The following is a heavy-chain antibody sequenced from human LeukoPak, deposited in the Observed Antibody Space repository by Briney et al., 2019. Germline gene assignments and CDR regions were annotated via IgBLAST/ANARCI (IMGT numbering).Heavy chain of an antibody. V-gene: IGHV3-30-3*01. J-gene: IGHJ4*02. D-gene: IGHD3-22*01. CDR3: ARGVVITSGLDY. CDR1: GFTFSSCA. Sequence: GGSLRLSCAASGFTFSSCAMHWVRQAPGKGLEWVAVISYDGSNKYYADSVKGRFTISRDNSKNTLYLQMNSLRAKDTAVYYCARGVVITSGLDYWGPGTLVTVSS. CDR2: ISYDGSNK.